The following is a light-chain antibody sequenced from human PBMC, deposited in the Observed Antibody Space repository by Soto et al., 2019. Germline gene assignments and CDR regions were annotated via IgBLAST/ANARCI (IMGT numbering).Light chain of an antibody. J-gene: IGKJ5*01. Sequence: EKAMPQSPATLSVSPGARATLSCRASQTLNSNLAWYQQKPGQAPRLLIYDASTRATGIPARFSVMGSGTEVTLTISSLQSEDFAVYFCQQYNNWPITFGQGTRLEIK. V-gene: IGKV3D-15*01. CDR3: QQYNNWPIT. CDR1: QTLNSN. CDR2: DAS.